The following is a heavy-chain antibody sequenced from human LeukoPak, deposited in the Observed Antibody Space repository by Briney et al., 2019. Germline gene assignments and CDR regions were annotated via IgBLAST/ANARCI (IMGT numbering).Heavy chain of an antibody. CDR2: ISGSGGST. CDR3: AKDLKPPSSYFDY. CDR1: GFTFSSYA. V-gene: IGHV3-23*01. Sequence: QAGGSLRLSCAASGFTFSSYAMSWVRQAPGKGLEWVSAISGSGGSTYYADSVKGRFTISRDNSKNTLYLQMNSLRAEDTAVYYCAKDLKPPSSYFDYWGQGTLVTVSS. D-gene: IGHD1-14*01. J-gene: IGHJ4*02.